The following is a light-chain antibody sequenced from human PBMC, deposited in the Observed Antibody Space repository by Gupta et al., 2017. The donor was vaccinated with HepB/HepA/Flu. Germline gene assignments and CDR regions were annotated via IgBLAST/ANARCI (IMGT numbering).Light chain of an antibody. Sequence: DIVMTQSPDSLAVSLGERATINCKSSKSVLYSSNNKNYLAWYQQKPGQPPKLLIYWASTRESGAPDRFSGSGSGTDFTLTISSLQAEDVSVYYCQQYYSTPLTCGGGTKVEIK. J-gene: IGKJ4*01. CDR3: QQYYSTPLT. CDR1: KSVLYSSNNKNY. V-gene: IGKV4-1*01. CDR2: WAS.